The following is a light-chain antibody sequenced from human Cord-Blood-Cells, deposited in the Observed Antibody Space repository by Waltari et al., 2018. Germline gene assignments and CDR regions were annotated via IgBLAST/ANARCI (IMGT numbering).Light chain of an antibody. J-gene: IGKJ2*01. V-gene: IGKV1-33*01. CDR2: DAS. Sequence: DIKMTQSPSSLSVSVGDRVTITCQASQDISNYLKWYQQKPGKAPELLIYDASNLETGVPSRFSGSGSGTDFTFTISSLQPEDIATYYCQQYDNLPPYTFGQGTKLEIK. CDR1: QDISNY. CDR3: QQYDNLPPYT.